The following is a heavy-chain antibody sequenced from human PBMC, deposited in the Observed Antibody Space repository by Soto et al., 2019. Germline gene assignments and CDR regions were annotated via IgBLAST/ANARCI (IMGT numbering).Heavy chain of an antibody. CDR1: GFSLSTSRVG. J-gene: IGHJ4*02. CDR3: AHAYGGRALY. V-gene: IGHV2-5*02. Sequence: QITLKESGPTLVKPTQTLTLTCTFSGFSLSTSRVGVGWIRQPPGKALEWLAVIYWDDAKTYRPSLKSRLTITTDTSKNQVARTMTNMDPVDTATYYCAHAYGGRALYWGQGTLVTVSS. CDR2: IYWDDAK. D-gene: IGHD3-16*01.